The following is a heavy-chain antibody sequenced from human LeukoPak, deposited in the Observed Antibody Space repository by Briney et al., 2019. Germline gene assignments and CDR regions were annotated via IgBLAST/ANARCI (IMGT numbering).Heavy chain of an antibody. CDR2: ISAAGDT. Sequence: GGSLRLSCAASGFTFSSYDMHWVRQATGKGLEWVSAISAAGDTYYLDSVKGRFTISRENAKNSLYLQMNSLRAGDTAVYYCVALGDRIYWGQGTLVTISS. V-gene: IGHV3-13*01. CDR3: VALGDRIY. CDR1: GFTFSSYD. D-gene: IGHD2-21*02. J-gene: IGHJ4*02.